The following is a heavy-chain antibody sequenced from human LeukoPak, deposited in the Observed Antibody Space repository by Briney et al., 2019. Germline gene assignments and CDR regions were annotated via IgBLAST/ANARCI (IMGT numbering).Heavy chain of an antibody. CDR3: ARSKGGAHTGDFDL. J-gene: IGHJ2*01. V-gene: IGHV3-74*01. D-gene: IGHD2-21*01. Sequence: GGSLRLSCAASEFSFSSYWMHWVRQAPGKGLVCVSRITPDGSSTNSADSVKGRFTISRDNAKNTLYLQVNTLSADDTAVYHCARSKGGAHTGDFDLWGRGTLVTVSS. CDR2: ITPDGSST. CDR1: EFSFSSYW.